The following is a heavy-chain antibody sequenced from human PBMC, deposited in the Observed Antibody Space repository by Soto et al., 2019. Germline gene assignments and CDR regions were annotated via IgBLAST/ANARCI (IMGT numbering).Heavy chain of an antibody. CDR3: ARGDSSSWFNGYYYYGMDV. CDR1: GYTFTGYY. V-gene: IGHV1-2*02. J-gene: IGHJ6*02. D-gene: IGHD6-13*01. CDR2: INPNSGGT. Sequence: ASVKVSCKASGYTFTGYYMHWVRQAPGQGLEWMGWINPNSGGTNYAQKFQGRVTMTRDTSISTAYMELSRLRSDDTAVYYCARGDSSSWFNGYYYYGMDVWGQGTKVTVSS.